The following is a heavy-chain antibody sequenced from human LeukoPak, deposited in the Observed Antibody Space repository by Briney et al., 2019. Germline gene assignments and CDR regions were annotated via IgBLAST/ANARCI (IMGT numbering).Heavy chain of an antibody. CDR2: IYYGGT. Sequence: SETLSLTCTVSGGSISSGYYYWSWIRQPPGKGLEYIGYIYYGGTYYNPSLKSRVTISVDTSKNQLSLKLSSVTAADTAVYYCARGTWSSSIDYWGQGTLVTVSS. CDR1: GGSISSGYYY. J-gene: IGHJ4*02. CDR3: ARGTWSSSIDY. D-gene: IGHD6-6*01. V-gene: IGHV4-30-4*01.